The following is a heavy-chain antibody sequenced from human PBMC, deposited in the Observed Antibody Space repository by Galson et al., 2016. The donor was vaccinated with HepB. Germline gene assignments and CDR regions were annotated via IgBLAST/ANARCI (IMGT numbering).Heavy chain of an antibody. Sequence: VKVSCKASGYTFSNHGITWVRQAPGQGLEWMGWISAHNGYTKYAQNLQGRVNMTSDTSTSTVYMELRSLRPDDTALYYCARLKRRMNEILVAPDAFDIWGQGTMVTVSS. CDR3: ARLKRRMNEILVAPDAFDI. D-gene: IGHD3-22*01. CDR2: ISAHNGYT. CDR1: GYTFSNHG. J-gene: IGHJ3*02. V-gene: IGHV1-18*01.